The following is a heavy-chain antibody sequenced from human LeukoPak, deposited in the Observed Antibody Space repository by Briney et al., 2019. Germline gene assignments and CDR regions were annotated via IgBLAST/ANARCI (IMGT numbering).Heavy chain of an antibody. Sequence: GGSLRLSCAASGFTFSSYSMNWVRQAPGKGLEWVSSISSSSSYIYYADSVKGRFTISGDNAKNSLYLQMNSLRAEDTAVYYCARRDIVATDIDYWGQGTLVTVSS. V-gene: IGHV3-21*01. CDR2: ISSSSSYI. CDR1: GFTFSSYS. D-gene: IGHD5-12*01. CDR3: ARRDIVATDIDY. J-gene: IGHJ4*02.